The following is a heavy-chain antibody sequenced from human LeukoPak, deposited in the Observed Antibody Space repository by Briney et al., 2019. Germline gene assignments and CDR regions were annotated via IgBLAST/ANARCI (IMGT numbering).Heavy chain of an antibody. CDR1: GFTFSDYY. J-gene: IGHJ4*02. CDR3: ARQDGYSYGLSVAGTFSDY. D-gene: IGHD6-19*01. Sequence: GGSLRLSCAASGFTFSDYYMIWIRQAPGKGLEWVSYISSSGSTIYYADSVKGRFTISRDNAKNSLYLQMNSLRAEDTAVYYCARQDGYSYGLSVAGTFSDYWGQGTLVTVSS. V-gene: IGHV3-11*01. CDR2: ISSSGSTI.